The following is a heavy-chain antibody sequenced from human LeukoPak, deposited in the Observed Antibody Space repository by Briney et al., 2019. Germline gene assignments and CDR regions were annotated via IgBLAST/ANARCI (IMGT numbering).Heavy chain of an antibody. CDR2: ISPNSGGT. CDR1: GYTFTGYY. Sequence: ASVKVSCKASGYTFTGYYIHWVRQAPGQGLEWMGRISPNSGGTNYAQKFQGRVTMTRDTSITTAYMELNSLRSDDTAVYYCAGRLGYCSSTTCPSPWGQGTMVTVSS. CDR3: AGRLGYCSSTTCPSP. J-gene: IGHJ3*01. D-gene: IGHD2-2*01. V-gene: IGHV1-2*06.